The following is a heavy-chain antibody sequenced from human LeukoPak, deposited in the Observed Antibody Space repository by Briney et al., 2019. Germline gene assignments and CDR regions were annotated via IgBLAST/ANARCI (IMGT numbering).Heavy chain of an antibody. CDR2: IYHSGST. Sequence: GSLRLSCAASGFTFRSYEMNWVRQPPGKGLEWIGQIYHSGSTKYKPSLKSRVTISVDKSKNQFSLKLSSVTAADTAVYYCARWSSYYYDSSGLDYWGREPWSPSPQ. D-gene: IGHD3-22*01. CDR3: ARWSSYYYDSSGLDY. J-gene: IGHJ4*02. CDR1: GFTFRSYEM. V-gene: IGHV4-4*02.